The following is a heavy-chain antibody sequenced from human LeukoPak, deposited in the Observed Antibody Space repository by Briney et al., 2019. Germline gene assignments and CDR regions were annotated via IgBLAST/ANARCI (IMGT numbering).Heavy chain of an antibody. V-gene: IGHV4-39*01. J-gene: IGHJ4*02. CDR1: GGSISSTYDH. Sequence: SETLSLTCTVSGGSISSTYDHWDWIRQSPGKGLEWLGSIRYSETTYYNPSLKGRVTMFADTSNNQFSLRLRSVTAADTAVYYCARRLHYFDYWGQGSLVTVSS. CDR2: IRYSETT. CDR3: ARRLHYFDY. D-gene: IGHD2-21*02.